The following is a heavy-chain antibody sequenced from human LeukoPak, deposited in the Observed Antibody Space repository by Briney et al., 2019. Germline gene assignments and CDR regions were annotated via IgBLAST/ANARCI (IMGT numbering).Heavy chain of an antibody. Sequence: GRSLRLSCAASGFAFNTYAMYWVRQAPGQGLEWVALIWHDGSHKFYSNSVRGQFTISRDNSKNTVSLQMNNLRPEDTAVYYCARKIFGSGSYPDFWGQGTLVTVSS. J-gene: IGHJ4*02. V-gene: IGHV3-33*01. CDR1: GFAFNTYA. D-gene: IGHD3-10*01. CDR3: ARKIFGSGSYPDF. CDR2: IWHDGSHK.